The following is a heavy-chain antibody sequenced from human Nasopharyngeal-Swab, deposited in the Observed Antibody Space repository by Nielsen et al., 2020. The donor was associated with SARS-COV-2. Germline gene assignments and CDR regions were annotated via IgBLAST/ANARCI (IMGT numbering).Heavy chain of an antibody. CDR2: IYPGDSDT. D-gene: IGHD2-15*01. CDR1: GYSFTTKW. J-gene: IGHJ2*01. Sequence: GGPLRLSCRTSGYSFTTKWIGWVRQMPGKGLEWVGSIYPGDSDTRYSPSVQGQVTIPADKPISTAYLQWSTLKASDTAIYYCARGPRYFDLWGRGTLVTVSS. V-gene: IGHV5-51*04. CDR3: ARGPRYFDL.